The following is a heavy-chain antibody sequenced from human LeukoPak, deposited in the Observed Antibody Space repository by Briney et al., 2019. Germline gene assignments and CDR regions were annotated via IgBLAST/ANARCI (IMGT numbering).Heavy chain of an antibody. J-gene: IGHJ6*04. V-gene: IGHV1-2*02. CDR3: AGDTGPRYSYGGVYMDV. CDR1: GYTFTGYY. D-gene: IGHD5-18*01. CDR2: INPNSGGT. Sequence: ASVKVSCKASGYTFTGYYMHWVRQAPGQGLEWMGWINPNSGGTNYAQKFQGRVTMTRDTSISTAYMELSRLRSDDTAVYYCAGDTGPRYSYGGVYMDVWGKGTTVTVSS.